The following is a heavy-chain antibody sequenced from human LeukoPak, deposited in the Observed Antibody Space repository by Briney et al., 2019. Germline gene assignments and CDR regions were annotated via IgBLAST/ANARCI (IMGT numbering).Heavy chain of an antibody. V-gene: IGHV4-34*01. Sequence: SETLSLTCAVYGGSFSGYYWSWIRHPPGKGLEWIGEINHSGSTNYNPSLKSRVTISVDTSKNQFSLKLSSVTAADTAVYYCARSPHGYSSSRYFDYWGQGTLVTVSS. CDR3: ARSPHGYSSSRYFDY. J-gene: IGHJ4*02. CDR1: GGSFSGYY. CDR2: INHSGST. D-gene: IGHD6-13*01.